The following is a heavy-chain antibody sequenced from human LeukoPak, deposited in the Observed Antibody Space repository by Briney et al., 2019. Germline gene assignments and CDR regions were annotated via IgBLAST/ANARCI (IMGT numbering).Heavy chain of an antibody. Sequence: ASVKVSCKASGYTFTGYYMHWVRQAPGQGLEWMGWINPNSGGTNYAQKFQGWVTMTRDTSISTAYMELSRLRSDDTAVYYCARESSSSWYRLNYFDYWGQGTLVTVSS. CDR2: INPNSGGT. J-gene: IGHJ4*02. D-gene: IGHD6-13*01. CDR1: GYTFTGYY. V-gene: IGHV1-2*04. CDR3: ARESSSSWYRLNYFDY.